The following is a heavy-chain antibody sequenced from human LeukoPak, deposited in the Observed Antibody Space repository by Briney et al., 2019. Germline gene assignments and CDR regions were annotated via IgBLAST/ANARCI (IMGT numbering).Heavy chain of an antibody. J-gene: IGHJ4*02. Sequence: GGSLRLSCAASGFTFSSYEMNWVRQAPGEGLEWVSSISSGGITIYYADSVKGRFTISRDNAKNSLYLQMNSLRAEDTAVYYCARVGVFSSSWLLHWGQGTPVTVSS. CDR2: ISSGGITI. CDR1: GFTFSSYE. V-gene: IGHV3-48*03. CDR3: ARVGVFSSSWLLH. D-gene: IGHD6-13*01.